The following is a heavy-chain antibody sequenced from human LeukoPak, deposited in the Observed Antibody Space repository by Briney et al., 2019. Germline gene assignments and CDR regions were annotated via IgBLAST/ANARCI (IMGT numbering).Heavy chain of an antibody. D-gene: IGHD6-13*01. CDR2: INWSGDNT. CDR3: ARDLSSNWSNLGY. CDR1: GFTFADYG. V-gene: IGHV3-20*04. Sequence: GGSLRLSCEDSGFTFADYGLSWVRQAPGKGPQWVAGINWSGDNTFYADSVKGRFTVFRDNTKKTLYLQMDNLRGDDTATYYCARDLSSNWSNLGYWGQGTLVTVSS. J-gene: IGHJ4*02.